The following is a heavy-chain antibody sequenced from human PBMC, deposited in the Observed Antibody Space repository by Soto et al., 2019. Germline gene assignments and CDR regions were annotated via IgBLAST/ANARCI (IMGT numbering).Heavy chain of an antibody. CDR1: GDSLRGQS. D-gene: IGHD6-19*01. CDR3: AREDSNGWSGESLDV. CDR2: LDQSGGT. J-gene: IGHJ6*02. V-gene: IGHV4-34*01. Sequence: AVVGDSLRGQSWNWIRQSPGKGLEWIGELDQSGGTNYNPSLKSRAIVSDDTSKNQFSLTLTSVTAADTAVYYCAREDSNGWSGESLDVWGQGTTVTVSS.